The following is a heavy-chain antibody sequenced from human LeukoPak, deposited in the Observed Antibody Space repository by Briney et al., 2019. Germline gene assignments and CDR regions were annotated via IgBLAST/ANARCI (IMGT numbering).Heavy chain of an antibody. CDR2: INHSGST. Sequence: SETLSLTCAVYGGSFSGYYWSWLRQPPGKGLEWIGEINHSGSTNYNPSLKSRVTISVDTSKNQFSLKLSSVTAADTAVYYCARHEYYDYVWGSYRRDAFDIWGQGTMVTVSS. D-gene: IGHD3-16*02. J-gene: IGHJ3*02. CDR1: GGSFSGYY. V-gene: IGHV4-34*01. CDR3: ARHEYYDYVWGSYRRDAFDI.